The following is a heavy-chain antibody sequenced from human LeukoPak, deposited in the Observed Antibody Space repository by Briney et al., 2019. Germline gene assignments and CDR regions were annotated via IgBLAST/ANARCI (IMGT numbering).Heavy chain of an antibody. Sequence: PSGTLSLTCAVSGGSISSSNWWSWVRQPPGKGLEWIGHIYDTGNTNYNPSLESRVTISVDTSKNQFSLRLTSVTAADTAVYFCARATPWLLPGYWGQGTLVTVSS. J-gene: IGHJ4*02. CDR2: IYDTGNT. D-gene: IGHD3-22*01. V-gene: IGHV4-4*02. CDR3: ARATPWLLPGY. CDR1: GGSISSSNW.